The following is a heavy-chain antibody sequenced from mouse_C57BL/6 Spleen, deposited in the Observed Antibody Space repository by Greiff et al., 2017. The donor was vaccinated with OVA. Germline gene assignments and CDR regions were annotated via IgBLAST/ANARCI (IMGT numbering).Heavy chain of an antibody. Sequence: DVQLQESGPELVKPGASVKIPCKASGYTFTDYNMDWVKQSHGKSLEWIGDINPNNGGTIYNQKFKGKATLTVDKSSSTAYMELRSLTSEDTAVYYCARDHYYGSISTWFAYWGQGTLVTVSA. J-gene: IGHJ3*01. CDR1: GYTFTDYN. CDR3: ARDHYYGSISTWFAY. V-gene: IGHV1-18*01. D-gene: IGHD1-1*01. CDR2: INPNNGGT.